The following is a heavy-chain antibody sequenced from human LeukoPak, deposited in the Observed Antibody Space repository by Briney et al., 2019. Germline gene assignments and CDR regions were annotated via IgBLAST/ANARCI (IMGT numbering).Heavy chain of an antibody. CDR1: GGTFSSYA. J-gene: IGHJ4*02. D-gene: IGHD3-16*02. Sequence: GASVKVPCKASGGTFSSYAISWVRQAPGQGLKWMGGIIPIFGTANYAQKFQGRVTITADKSTSTAYMELSSLRSEDTAVYYCARGPWGDYVWGSYRPTPIYFDYWGRGTLVTVSS. CDR3: ARGPWGDYVWGSYRPTPIYFDY. V-gene: IGHV1-69*06. CDR2: IIPIFGTA.